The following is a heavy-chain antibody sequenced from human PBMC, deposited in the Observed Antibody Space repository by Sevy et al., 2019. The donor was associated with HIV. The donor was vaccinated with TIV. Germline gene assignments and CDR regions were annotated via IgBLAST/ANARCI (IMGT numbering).Heavy chain of an antibody. V-gene: IGHV3-11*01. CDR1: GFTFSDYY. CDR3: ARHIVLMVYEPHKDGFDI. D-gene: IGHD2-8*01. CDR2: ISSGGSSI. Sequence: GGSLRLSCAASGFTFSDYYMSWIRQAPGKGLEWISYISSGGSSIKYADSVKGRFTISRDNAKNSLYLQMNSLRAEETAVYYCARHIVLMVYEPHKDGFDIWGQGTMVTVSS. J-gene: IGHJ3*02.